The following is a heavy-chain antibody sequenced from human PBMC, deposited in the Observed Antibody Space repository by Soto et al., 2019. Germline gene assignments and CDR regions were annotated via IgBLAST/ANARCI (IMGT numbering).Heavy chain of an antibody. V-gene: IGHV1-8*01. Sequence: QLQLVQSGAEVKKPGASVKVSCKASGYTFTSYDINWVRQATGQGLEWMGWMNGNSGNTGYAQKFRGRVTMTRDTSMSTAYMELSSLTSEDTAVYYCARRTIAYWYFDLWGRGTLVTVSS. CDR3: ARRTIAYWYFDL. CDR2: MNGNSGNT. CDR1: GYTFTSYD. D-gene: IGHD1-1*01. J-gene: IGHJ2*01.